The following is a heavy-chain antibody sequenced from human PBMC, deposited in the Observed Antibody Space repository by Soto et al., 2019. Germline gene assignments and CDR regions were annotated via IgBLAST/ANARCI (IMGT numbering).Heavy chain of an antibody. CDR2: MNPNSGNT. D-gene: IGHD3-22*01. V-gene: IGHV1-8*01. Sequence: ASVKVSCKASGYTFTSYDINWVRQATGQGLEWMGWMNPNSGNTGYAQKFQGRVTMTRNTSISTAYMELSSLRAEDTAVYYCAKDGVLRPPYYDSSGFPYYYYGMDVWGQGTTVTVSS. CDR1: GYTFTSYD. CDR3: AKDGVLRPPYYDSSGFPYYYYGMDV. J-gene: IGHJ6*02.